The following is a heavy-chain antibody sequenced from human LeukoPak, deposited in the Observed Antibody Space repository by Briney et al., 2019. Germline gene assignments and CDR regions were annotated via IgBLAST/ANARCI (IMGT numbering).Heavy chain of an antibody. V-gene: IGHV4-39*07. CDR2: IYYSGST. CDR3: ARDFMAVVGDY. CDR1: GGSISSSSYY. D-gene: IGHD6-19*01. Sequence: SETLSLTCTASGGSISSSSYYWGWIRQPPGKGLEWIGSIYYSGSTYYNPSLKSRVTISVDTSKNQFSLKLSSVTAADTAVYYCARDFMAVVGDYWGQGTLVTVSS. J-gene: IGHJ4*02.